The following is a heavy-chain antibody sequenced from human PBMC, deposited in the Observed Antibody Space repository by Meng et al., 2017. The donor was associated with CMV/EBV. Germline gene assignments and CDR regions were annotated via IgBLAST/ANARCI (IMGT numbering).Heavy chain of an antibody. CDR2: IYWDDDK. V-gene: IGHV2-5*02. J-gene: IGHJ5*02. CDR1: GCSLSTCGVG. CDR3: AYQCSYCAWVEYWFDP. Sequence: TLKEAGPREVKPPTNLTLTCAVSGCSLSTCGVGVGWMRQAQGQGLEWVAHIYWDDDKRYSPSLKSRLTITKDTYKNQVVLTIANMDAADIATYYCAYQCSYCAWVEYWFDPWGQGTLVTVSS. D-gene: IGHD2-21*01.